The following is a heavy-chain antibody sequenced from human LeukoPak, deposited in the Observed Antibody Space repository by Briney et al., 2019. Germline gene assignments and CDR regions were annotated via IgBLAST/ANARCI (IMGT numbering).Heavy chain of an antibody. Sequence: GGSLRLSFPASGLTYSIYAMSLLRQAPGKGLEWVSGISGGGGSTYSADSVKGRLTISRDNSKNTLYLQMNSLRAEDTAVYYCARLGDIGWSRFVHWGQGTLVTVSS. V-gene: IGHV3-23*01. J-gene: IGHJ4*02. CDR2: ISGGGGST. CDR3: ARLGDIGWSRFVH. CDR1: GLTYSIYA. D-gene: IGHD6-19*01.